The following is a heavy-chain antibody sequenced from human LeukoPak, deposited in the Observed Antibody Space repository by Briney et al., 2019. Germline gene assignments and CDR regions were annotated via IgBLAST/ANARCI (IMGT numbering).Heavy chain of an antibody. CDR3: ARRSGSYYYFDY. Sequence: ASVKVSCKASGYTFTSYYMHWVRQAPGQGLEWMGWINPNSGGTNYAQKFQGRVTMTRDTSISTAYMELSRLRSDDTAVYYCARRSGSYYYFDYWGQGTLVTVSS. CDR2: INPNSGGT. J-gene: IGHJ4*02. CDR1: GYTFTSYY. D-gene: IGHD1-26*01. V-gene: IGHV1-2*02.